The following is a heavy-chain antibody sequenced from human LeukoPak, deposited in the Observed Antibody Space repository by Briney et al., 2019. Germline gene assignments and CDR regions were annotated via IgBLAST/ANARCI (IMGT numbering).Heavy chain of an antibody. D-gene: IGHD3-3*01. J-gene: IGHJ5*02. Sequence: SETLSLTCTVSGGSISSYYWSLIRQPPGKGLEWIGYIYYSGSTNYNPSLKSRVTISVDTSKNQFSLKLSSVTAADTAVYYCARGGGITIFGVVIDDWFDPWGQGTLVTVSS. CDR1: GGSISSYY. CDR3: ARGGGITIFGVVIDDWFDP. V-gene: IGHV4-59*01. CDR2: IYYSGST.